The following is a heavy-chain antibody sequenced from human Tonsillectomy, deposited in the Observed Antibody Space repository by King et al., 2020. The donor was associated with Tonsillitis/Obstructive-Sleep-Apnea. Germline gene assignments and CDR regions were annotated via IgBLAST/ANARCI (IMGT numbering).Heavy chain of an antibody. CDR2: IIPIFGTA. CDR1: GGTFSSYA. D-gene: IGHD3-10*01. CDR3: ARSGHYYGSGSYYDDAFDI. V-gene: IGHV1-69*01. Sequence: QLVQSGAEVKKPGSLVKVSCKASGGTFSSYAISWLRQAPGQGLSWMGGIIPIFGTANYAQKFQGRVTITADESTCTAYMGLSSLRSEVTAVYYCARSGHYYGSGSYYDDAFDIWGQGTMVTVSS. J-gene: IGHJ3*02.